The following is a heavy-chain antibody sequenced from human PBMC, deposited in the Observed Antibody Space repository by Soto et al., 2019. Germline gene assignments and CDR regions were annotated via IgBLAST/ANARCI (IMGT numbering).Heavy chain of an antibody. D-gene: IGHD2-21*01. CDR1: GFTFSSYS. J-gene: IGHJ4*02. V-gene: IGHV3-23*01. Sequence: EVQLLESGGGLVQPGGSLRLSCAASGFTFSSYSMSWVRQAPGKGLEWVSAITGSGGDTYYADSVKGRFTISRDNSKRTLYLQMNSLRAEDTALYYGAKGSASSRPYYFDYWGQGTMVPVSS. CDR2: ITGSGGDT. CDR3: AKGSASSRPYYFDY.